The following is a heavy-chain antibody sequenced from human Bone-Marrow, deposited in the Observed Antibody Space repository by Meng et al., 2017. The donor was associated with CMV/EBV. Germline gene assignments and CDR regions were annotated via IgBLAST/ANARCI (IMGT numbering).Heavy chain of an antibody. J-gene: IGHJ6*02. Sequence: SEPLSLTCAVSGGSISSSNWWSWVRQPPGKGLEWIGEIYHSGSTNYNPSLKSRVTISVDKSKNQFSLKLSSVTAADTAVYYCARVALYYYGSGSPLPETNYYYGMDVWGQGTTVTVSS. CDR1: GGSISSSNW. D-gene: IGHD3-10*01. CDR2: IYHSGST. V-gene: IGHV4-4*02. CDR3: ARVALYYYGSGSPLPETNYYYGMDV.